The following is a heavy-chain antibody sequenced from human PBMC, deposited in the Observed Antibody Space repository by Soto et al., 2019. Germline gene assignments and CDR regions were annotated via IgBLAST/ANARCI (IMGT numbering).Heavy chain of an antibody. V-gene: IGHV6-1*01. J-gene: IGHJ4*02. Sequence: SQTLSLTCAISGDSVSSNSAAWSWIRQSPSRGLEWLGRTYYRSKWYNDYAVSVKSRITINPDTSKDQFSLQLNSVTPEDTAVYYCARTAYYYDSSGTLDYWGQGTLVTVSS. D-gene: IGHD3-22*01. CDR3: ARTAYYYDSSGTLDY. CDR2: TYYRSKWYN. CDR1: GDSVSSNSAA.